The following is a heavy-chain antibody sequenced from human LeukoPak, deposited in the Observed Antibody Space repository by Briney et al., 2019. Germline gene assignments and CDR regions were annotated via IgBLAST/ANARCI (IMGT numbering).Heavy chain of an antibody. CDR1: GYTFTSYG. Sequence: ASVKVSCKASGYTFTSYGISWVRQAPGQGLEWMGGIIPIFGTANYAQKFQGRVTITADESTSTAYMELSSLRSEDTAVYYCASDHLDCSSTSCYTVGADYWGQGTLVTVSS. D-gene: IGHD2-2*02. J-gene: IGHJ4*02. CDR2: IIPIFGTA. V-gene: IGHV1-69*13. CDR3: ASDHLDCSSTSCYTVGADY.